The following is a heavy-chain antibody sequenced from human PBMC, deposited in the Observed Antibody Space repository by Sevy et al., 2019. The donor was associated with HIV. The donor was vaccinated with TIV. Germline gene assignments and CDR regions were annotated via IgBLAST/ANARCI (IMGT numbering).Heavy chain of an antibody. CDR1: GFTFSEYG. CDR3: ARDRGEILSSAFNY. Sequence: GGSLRLSCAASGFTFSEYGMHWVRQAPGKGLEWVAVISHDGRNNKYNADSVKGRFTISRDNSKNTLYLQMKSLRAEDTALYYCARDRGEILSSAFNYWGQGTLVTVSS. CDR2: ISHDGRNNK. J-gene: IGHJ4*02. D-gene: IGHD3-10*01. V-gene: IGHV3-30*04.